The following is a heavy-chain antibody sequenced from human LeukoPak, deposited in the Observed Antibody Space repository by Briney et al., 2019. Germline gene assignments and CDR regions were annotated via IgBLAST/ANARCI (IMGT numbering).Heavy chain of an antibody. CDR2: IYYSGST. CDR3: ARGGLLYCSSTSCYATKYNWFDP. D-gene: IGHD2-2*01. J-gene: IGHJ5*02. CDR1: GGSISSYY. V-gene: IGHV4-59*12. Sequence: SETLSLTCTVSGGSISSYYWSWIRQPPGKGLEWIGYIYYSGSTNYNPSLKSRVTISVDTSKNQFSLKLSSVTAADTAVYYCARGGLLYCSSTSCYATKYNWFDPWGQGTLVTVSS.